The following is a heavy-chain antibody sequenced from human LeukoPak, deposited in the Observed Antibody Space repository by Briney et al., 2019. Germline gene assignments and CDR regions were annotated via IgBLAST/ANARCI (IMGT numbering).Heavy chain of an antibody. CDR1: GFSLSTSGVG. Sequence: SGRTLVNPTQTLTLTCTFSGFSLSTSGVGVGWIRQPPGKALEWLALIYWNDDKRDSPSLKSRLTITKDTSKNQVVLTMTNMDPVDTATYYCARGYCSSTSCYTFDIWGQGTRVTVSS. D-gene: IGHD2-2*02. J-gene: IGHJ3*02. CDR3: ARGYCSSTSCYTFDI. V-gene: IGHV2-5*01. CDR2: IYWNDDK.